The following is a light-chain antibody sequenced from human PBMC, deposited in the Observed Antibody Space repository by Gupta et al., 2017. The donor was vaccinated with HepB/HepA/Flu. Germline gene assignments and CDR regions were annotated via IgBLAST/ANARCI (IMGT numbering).Light chain of an antibody. Sequence: DIELTQSPSTLSAFIGDRVTITCQATQDVNNYLNWYQQKPATAPKLLIFDGSHLATGVPSSFSGSGSEAIFSFTIESLQPEEVATYYCQQYYCFPRTFGGGTKVEIK. CDR2: DGS. CDR3: QQYYCFPRT. CDR1: QDVNNY. J-gene: IGKJ4*01. V-gene: IGKV1-33*01.